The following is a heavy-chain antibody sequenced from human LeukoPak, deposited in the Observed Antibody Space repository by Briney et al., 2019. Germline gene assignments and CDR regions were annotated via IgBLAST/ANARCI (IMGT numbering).Heavy chain of an antibody. J-gene: IGHJ3*02. V-gene: IGHV3-7*01. Sequence: PGGSLRLSCSASGFTFSRYWMSWVRQAPGKGLERVANIKTDGSAKSYVDSVKGRFTISRDNAKNSLFLQMNSLRGEDTALYFCARERPAAASAFEIWGQGTRVTVSS. CDR3: ARERPAAASAFEI. CDR1: GFTFSRYW. D-gene: IGHD6-25*01. CDR2: IKTDGSAK.